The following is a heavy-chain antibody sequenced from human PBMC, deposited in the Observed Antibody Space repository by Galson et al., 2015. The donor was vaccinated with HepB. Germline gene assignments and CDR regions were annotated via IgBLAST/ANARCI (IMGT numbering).Heavy chain of an antibody. CDR2: INTNTGNP. CDR1: GGTFSSYT. CDR3: ASTGGDVLLWFGEGSNWFDP. D-gene: IGHD3-10*01. J-gene: IGHJ5*02. V-gene: IGHV7-4-1*02. Sequence: SVKVSCKASGGTFSSYTMNWVRQAPGQGLEWMGWINTNTGNPTYAQGFTGRFVFSLDTSVSTAYLQISSLKAEDTAVYYCASTGGDVLLWFGEGSNWFDPWGQGTLVTVSS.